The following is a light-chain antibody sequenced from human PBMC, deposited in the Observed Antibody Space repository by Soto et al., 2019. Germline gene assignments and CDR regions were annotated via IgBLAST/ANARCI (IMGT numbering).Light chain of an antibody. CDR1: QSVSSN. CDR3: QQYNNWPYT. V-gene: IGKV3-15*01. CDR2: GAS. Sequence: EIVMTQSPATLSVSPGERATLSCRASQSVSSNLAWYQQKPGQAPRLLIYGASTRATGIPARFSGSGSGTDFTLTISGRQSEVFAVYYCQQYNNWPYTFGQGTKLEIK. J-gene: IGKJ2*01.